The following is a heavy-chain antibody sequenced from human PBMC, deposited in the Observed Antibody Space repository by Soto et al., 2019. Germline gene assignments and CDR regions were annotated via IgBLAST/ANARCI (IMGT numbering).Heavy chain of an antibody. V-gene: IGHV3-23*01. CDR1: GFTFSSYA. D-gene: IGHD6-19*01. Sequence: PGGSLRLSCAVSGFTFSSYAMSWVRQAPGKGLEWVSAISGSGTSTYYADSVKGRFTISRDNSKNTLYLQMNSLRAEDTAVYYCAKEGGYSSGWETIDYWGQGTLVTVSS. J-gene: IGHJ4*02. CDR3: AKEGGYSSGWETIDY. CDR2: ISGSGTST.